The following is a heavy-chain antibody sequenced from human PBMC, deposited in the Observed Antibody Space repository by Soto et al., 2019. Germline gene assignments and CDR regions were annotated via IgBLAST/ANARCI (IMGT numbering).Heavy chain of an antibody. D-gene: IGHD2-15*01. J-gene: IGHJ2*01. V-gene: IGHV1-2*04. CDR1: GYTFTGYY. Sequence: QVQLVQSGAEVKKPGASVKVSCKASGYTFTGYYIHWVRQAPGQGLEWMGWINPNSGGTNYAQKFQGWVTMTRDTSISTAYMELSRLRSDDTAVYYCARVHCSGGSCYSGGSDWYFDLWGRGTLVTVSS. CDR2: INPNSGGT. CDR3: ARVHCSGGSCYSGGSDWYFDL.